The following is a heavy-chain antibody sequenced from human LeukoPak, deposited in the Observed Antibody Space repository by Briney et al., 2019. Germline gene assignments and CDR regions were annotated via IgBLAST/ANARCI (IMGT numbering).Heavy chain of an antibody. V-gene: IGHV3-13*01. CDR2: IGTAGDT. J-gene: IGHJ3*02. Sequence: QSGGSLRLSCAASGFTFSSYDMHWVRQATGKGLEWVSAIGTAGDTYYPGSVKGRFTISRENAKNSLCLQMNSLRAGDTAVYYCARERHRGAFDIWGQGTMVAVSS. D-gene: IGHD6-25*01. CDR3: ARERHRGAFDI. CDR1: GFTFSSYD.